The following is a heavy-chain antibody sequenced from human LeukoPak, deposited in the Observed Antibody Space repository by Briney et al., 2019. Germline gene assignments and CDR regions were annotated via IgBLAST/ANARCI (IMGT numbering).Heavy chain of an antibody. Sequence: SETLSLTCAVYGGSFSGYYWSWIRQPPGKGLEWIGEINHSGSTNYNPSLKSRVTISVDTSKNQFSLKLSSVTAADTAVYYCARGRKYCSSTSCYPVRGYYYYYMDVWGQGTLVTVSS. CDR3: ARGRKYCSSTSCYPVRGYYYYYMDV. D-gene: IGHD2-2*01. V-gene: IGHV4-34*01. J-gene: IGHJ6*03. CDR1: GGSFSGYY. CDR2: INHSGST.